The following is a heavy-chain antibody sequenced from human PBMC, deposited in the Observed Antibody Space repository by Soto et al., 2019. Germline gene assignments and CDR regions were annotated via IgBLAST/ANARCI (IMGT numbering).Heavy chain of an antibody. D-gene: IGHD2-2*01. V-gene: IGHV3-48*03. CDR1: GFTFSTYE. J-gene: IGHJ6*02. CDR3: ARDLTGYAMDV. CDR2: IESNGKTI. Sequence: GSLRLSCAASGFTFSTYEMNWVRQAPGQGLEWGSYIESNGKTIYYADSVKGRFTVSRDNAKNSRYLQMSSLRADDTAVYYCARDLTGYAMDVWGQGTTVTVSS.